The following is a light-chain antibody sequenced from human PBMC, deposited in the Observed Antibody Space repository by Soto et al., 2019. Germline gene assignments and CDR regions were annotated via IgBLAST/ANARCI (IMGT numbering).Light chain of an antibody. CDR2: YDD. V-gene: IGLV1-36*01. J-gene: IGLJ3*02. CDR3: AAWDDSVNGWV. Sequence: QSVLSQPPSLSAAPRRRVTICCSGSSSNIGNNAVTWYQLVPWKATELLIYYDDLLPSGVSDRFYGSKSGTSASPAISGLQSEDEADYYCAAWDDSVNGWVLGGGTK. CDR1: SSNIGNNA.